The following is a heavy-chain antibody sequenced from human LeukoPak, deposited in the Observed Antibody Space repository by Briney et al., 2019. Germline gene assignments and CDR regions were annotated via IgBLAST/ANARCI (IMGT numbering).Heavy chain of an antibody. J-gene: IGHJ4*02. Sequence: ASVKVSCKASGYTFTSYGISWVRQAPGQGLEWMGGIIPIFGTANYAQKFQGRVTITADESTSTAYMELSSLRSEDTAVYYCARDRVVVTAGPYFDYWGQGTLVTVSS. CDR3: ARDRVVVTAGPYFDY. CDR1: GYTFTSYG. CDR2: IIPIFGTA. V-gene: IGHV1-69*13. D-gene: IGHD2-21*02.